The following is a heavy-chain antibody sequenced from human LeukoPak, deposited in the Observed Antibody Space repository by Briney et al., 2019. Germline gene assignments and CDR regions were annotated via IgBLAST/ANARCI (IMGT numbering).Heavy chain of an antibody. D-gene: IGHD3-10*01. Sequence: GGSLRLSCAVSGFTFSSYAMSWVRQAPGKGLEWVSAISGSGGSTYNADSVKGRFTISGDNSKNTLYLQMNSLRAEDTAVYYCAKDETMVRGGSRPYWGQGTLVTVSS. CDR3: AKDETMVRGGSRPY. J-gene: IGHJ4*02. V-gene: IGHV3-23*01. CDR2: ISGSGGST. CDR1: GFTFSSYA.